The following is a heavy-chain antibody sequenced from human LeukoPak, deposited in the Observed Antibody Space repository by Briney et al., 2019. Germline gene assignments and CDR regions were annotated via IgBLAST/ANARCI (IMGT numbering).Heavy chain of an antibody. CDR3: VRYCSSTRCYLL. D-gene: IGHD2-2*01. J-gene: IGHJ4*02. Sequence: SETLSLTCAVYGGSFSGYYWSWIRQPPGKGREWIGEINHSGSTYYNPSLKSRVTISADTSRNQFSLKLSSVTAADTAVYYCVRYCSSTRCYLLWGQGTLITVSS. V-gene: IGHV4-34*01. CDR1: GGSFSGYY. CDR2: INHSGST.